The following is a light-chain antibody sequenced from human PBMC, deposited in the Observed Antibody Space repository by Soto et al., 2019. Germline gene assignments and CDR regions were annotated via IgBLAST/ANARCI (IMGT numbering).Light chain of an antibody. J-gene: IGKJ5*01. Sequence: EIVFTQSPGTLSLSPGERATLSCRASQSVSSSYLAWYQQKPGQAPRLLIYGASTRATGIPARFSGSGSGTEFSLTISSLQSEDFAVYYCQQYMNWPTFGQGTRLEIK. CDR1: QSVSSSY. CDR2: GAS. CDR3: QQYMNWPT. V-gene: IGKV3-15*01.